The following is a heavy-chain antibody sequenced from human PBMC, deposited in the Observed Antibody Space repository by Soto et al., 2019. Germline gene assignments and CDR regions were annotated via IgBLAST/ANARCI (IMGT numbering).Heavy chain of an antibody. CDR3: RTCDYIRGNDRYRWAS. Sequence: VQLVESGGGFVKPGGSLRLSCAASGITFSNSWMSWVRQPPGEGLEWVARILSVSDGDRTDYAAPVKGRFTISRDASENTLYLEMNSLRIANTGVYYCRTCDYIRGNDRYRWASWGQGTRVTVPS. CDR1: GITFSNSW. CDR2: ILSVSDGDRT. V-gene: IGHV3-15*01. J-gene: IGHJ5*02. D-gene: IGHD3-16*02.